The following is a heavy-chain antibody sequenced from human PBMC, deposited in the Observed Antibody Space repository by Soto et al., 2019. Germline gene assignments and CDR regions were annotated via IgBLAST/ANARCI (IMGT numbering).Heavy chain of an antibody. J-gene: IGHJ4*02. CDR2: IVSSSSYT. CDR3: ARESRIVGATGPFDY. Sequence: QVQLVESGGGLVKPGGSLRLSCAASGFTFSDYYMSWIHQAPGKGLEWVSYIVSSSSYTNYADSVKGRFTISRDNAKNSLCLQMNSLRAEDTAVYYCARESRIVGATGPFDYWGQGTLVTVSS. CDR1: GFTFSDYY. V-gene: IGHV3-11*05. D-gene: IGHD1-26*01.